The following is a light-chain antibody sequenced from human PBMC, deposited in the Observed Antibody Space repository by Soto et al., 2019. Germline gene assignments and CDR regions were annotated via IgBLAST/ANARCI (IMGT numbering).Light chain of an antibody. CDR3: SSYTSSSTFYV. Sequence: QSALTQPASVSGSLGQSITISCTGTSSDVGDYNYVSWYQQHPGKAPKLMIFDVSNRPSGVANRFSGSKSGNTASLTISGLQAEYDADYYCSSYTSSSTFYVFGTGTKLTVL. CDR1: SSDVGDYNY. CDR2: DVS. V-gene: IGLV2-14*01. J-gene: IGLJ1*01.